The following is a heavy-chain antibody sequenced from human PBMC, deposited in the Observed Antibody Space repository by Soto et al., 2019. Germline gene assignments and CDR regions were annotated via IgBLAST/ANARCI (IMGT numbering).Heavy chain of an antibody. Sequence: EVQLVESGGGLVQPGGSLRLSCAASGFTFSSYWMSWVRQAPGKGLEWVANIKQDGSEKDYVDSVKGRFTISRDNAKNARYLQMNSLRAEDTAVYYCARGLGWLRSYYYYYGMDVWGQGTTVTVSS. CDR1: GFTFSSYW. CDR3: ARGLGWLRSYYYYYGMDV. V-gene: IGHV3-7*04. CDR2: IKQDGSEK. D-gene: IGHD6-19*01. J-gene: IGHJ6*02.